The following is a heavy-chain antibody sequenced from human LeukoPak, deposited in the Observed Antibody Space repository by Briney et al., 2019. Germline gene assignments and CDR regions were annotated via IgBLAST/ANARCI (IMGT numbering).Heavy chain of an antibody. CDR2: IYSGGST. J-gene: IGHJ3*02. CDR3: ARGGILWELGFDI. V-gene: IGHV3-53*01. CDR1: GFSVSKNY. Sequence: PGGSLRLSCAASGFSVSKNYMNWVRQAPGKGLEWVSVIYSGGSTYHADSVKGRFTISRDNSKNTLYLHMNRLRAEDTAVYYCARGGILWELGFDIWGQGTVVTVSS. D-gene: IGHD1-26*01.